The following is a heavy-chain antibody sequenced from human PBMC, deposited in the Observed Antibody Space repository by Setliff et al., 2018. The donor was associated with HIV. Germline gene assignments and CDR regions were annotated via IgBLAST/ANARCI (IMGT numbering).Heavy chain of an antibody. V-gene: IGHV3-30*03. J-gene: IGHJ4*02. D-gene: IGHD2-15*01. CDR1: GASVRGGD. CDR2: ISDDGSAK. CDR3: ASSSGGNYEAYFDY. Sequence: LSLTCAVSGASVRGGDHWSWVRQAPGKGPECVAVISDDGSAKYYGDSVKGRFTISRDNSQNTLYLQMNSLSPEDTALYYCASSSGGNYEAYFDYWGQGTLVTVSS.